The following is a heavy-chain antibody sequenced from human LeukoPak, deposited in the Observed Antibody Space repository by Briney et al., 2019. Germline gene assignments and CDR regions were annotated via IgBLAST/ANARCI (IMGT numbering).Heavy chain of an antibody. Sequence: SETLSLTCTVSGGSISSYYWSWLRQPPGKGLEWIGHIYYSGSTRYNSSLKSRVTILVDMSKNQFSLKLSSVTAADTAVYYCARGQCRGGSCYYDAFDIWGQGTMVSVSS. CDR1: GGSISSYY. D-gene: IGHD2-15*01. V-gene: IGHV4-59*08. CDR3: ARGQCRGGSCYYDAFDI. CDR2: IYYSGST. J-gene: IGHJ3*02.